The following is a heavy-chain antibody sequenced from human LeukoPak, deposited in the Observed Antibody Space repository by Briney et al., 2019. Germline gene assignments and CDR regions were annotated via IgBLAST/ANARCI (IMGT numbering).Heavy chain of an antibody. CDR3: AKDKSWYYFDY. D-gene: IGHD6-13*01. CDR2: ISYDGSNK. CDR1: GFTFSSYW. Sequence: GGSLRLSCAASGFTFSSYWMHWVRQAPGKGLEWVAVISYDGSNKYYADSVKGRFTISRDNSKNTLYLQMNSLRAEDTAVYYCAKDKSWYYFDYWGQGTLVTVSS. J-gene: IGHJ4*02. V-gene: IGHV3-30*18.